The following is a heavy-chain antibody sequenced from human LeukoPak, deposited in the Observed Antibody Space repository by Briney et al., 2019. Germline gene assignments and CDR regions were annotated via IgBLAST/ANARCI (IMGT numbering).Heavy chain of an antibody. CDR1: GFSLSDAW. D-gene: IGHD1-1*01. V-gene: IGHV3-15*01. CDR2: IKPKTDGGNT. CDR3: TQLSRGY. Sequence: AGSLRLSCAASGFSLSDAWMSWVRQAPGKGLECVGRIKPKTDGGNTDYAEPVNDRFSASRDDSKNTLYLQINSLTTEDTGLYHCTQLSRGYWGQGTQVTVSS. J-gene: IGHJ4*02.